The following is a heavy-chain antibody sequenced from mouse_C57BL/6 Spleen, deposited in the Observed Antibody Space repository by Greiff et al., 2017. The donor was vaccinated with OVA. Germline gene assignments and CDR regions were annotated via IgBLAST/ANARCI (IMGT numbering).Heavy chain of an antibody. D-gene: IGHD1-1*01. CDR3: ARMITTVVGEDYFDY. V-gene: IGHV14-3*01. CDR2: IDPANGNT. J-gene: IGHJ2*01. Sequence: VQLKQSVAELVRPGASVKLSCTASGFNIKNTYMHWVKQRPEQGLEWIGRIDPANGNTKYAPKFQGKATITADTSSNTAYLQLSSLTSEDTAIYYCARMITTVVGEDYFDYWGQGTTLTVSS. CDR1: GFNIKNTY.